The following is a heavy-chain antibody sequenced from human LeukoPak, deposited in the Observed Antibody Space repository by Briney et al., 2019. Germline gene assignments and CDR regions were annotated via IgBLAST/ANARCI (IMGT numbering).Heavy chain of an antibody. V-gene: IGHV3-53*01. CDR1: GFTVSTNY. Sequence: PGGSLRLSCAASGFTVSTNYMSWVRQAPGKGLEWVSVIYGGGSTDYADSVKGRFTISRDNSKNTLYLQMNSLRAEDTAVYYCAKDAQRIAAAGTEAFDIWGQGTMVTVSS. CDR2: IYGGGST. D-gene: IGHD6-13*01. CDR3: AKDAQRIAAAGTEAFDI. J-gene: IGHJ3*02.